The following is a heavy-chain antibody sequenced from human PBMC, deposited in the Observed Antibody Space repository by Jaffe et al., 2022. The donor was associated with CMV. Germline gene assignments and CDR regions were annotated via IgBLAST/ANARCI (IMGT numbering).Heavy chain of an antibody. Sequence: QVQLAESGGGVVQPGRSLRLSCAASGFTFSSYGMHWVRQAPGKGLEWVAVISDDGSNEYSADSVKGRFTISRDNSKNTLYLQMNSLRAEDTAVYYCARDWNGMDVWGQGTTVTVSS. V-gene: IGHV3-30*03. CDR3: ARDWNGMDV. D-gene: IGHD3-3*01. CDR2: ISDDGSNE. J-gene: IGHJ6*02. CDR1: GFTFSSYG.